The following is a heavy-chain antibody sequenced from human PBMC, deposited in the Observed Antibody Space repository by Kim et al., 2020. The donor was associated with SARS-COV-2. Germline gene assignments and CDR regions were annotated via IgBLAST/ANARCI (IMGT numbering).Heavy chain of an antibody. CDR3: ARGDIIVVVPAVPYYYYYGMDV. J-gene: IGHJ6*02. CDR1: GYTFTSYY. D-gene: IGHD2-2*01. V-gene: IGHV1-46*01. CDR2: INPSGGST. Sequence: ASVKVSCKASGYTFTSYYMHWVRQAPGQGLEWMGIINPSGGSTSYAQKFQGRVTMTRDTSTSTVYMELSSLRSEDTAVYYCARGDIIVVVPAVPYYYYYGMDVWGQGTTVTVSS.